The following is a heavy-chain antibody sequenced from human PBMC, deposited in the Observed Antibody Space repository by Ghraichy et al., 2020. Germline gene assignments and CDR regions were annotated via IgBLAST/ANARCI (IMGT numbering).Heavy chain of an antibody. CDR1: GFTFSSYW. J-gene: IGHJ3*02. CDR3: AREIAVAGHDAFDI. Sequence: GGSLRLSCAASGFTFSSYWMHWVRQAPGKGLVWVSRINSDGSSTSYADSVKGRFTISRDNAKNTLYLQMNSLRAEDTAVYYCAREIAVAGHDAFDIWGQGTMVTVSS. CDR2: INSDGSST. V-gene: IGHV3-74*01. D-gene: IGHD6-19*01.